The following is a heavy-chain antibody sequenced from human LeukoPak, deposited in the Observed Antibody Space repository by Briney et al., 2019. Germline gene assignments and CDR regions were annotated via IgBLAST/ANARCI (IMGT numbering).Heavy chain of an antibody. V-gene: IGHV4-34*01. CDR1: GGSFSCYY. CDR3: ARGKSYYYGSGSPDY. CDR2: INQSGST. D-gene: IGHD3-10*01. Sequence: SETLSLTCAVYGGSFSCYYWSWIRQPPGKGLEWIGEINQSGSTNYNPSLKSRVTISVDTSKNQFSLELSSVTAADTAVYSCARGKSYYYGSGSPDYWGQGQLVIVSS. J-gene: IGHJ4*02.